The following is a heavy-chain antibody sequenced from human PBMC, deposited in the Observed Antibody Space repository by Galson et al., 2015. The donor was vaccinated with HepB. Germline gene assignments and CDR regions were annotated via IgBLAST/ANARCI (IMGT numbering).Heavy chain of an antibody. CDR2: ISYDETNK. V-gene: IGHV3-30*03. Sequence: SLRLSCAASGFTFSTYGMHWVRQAPGKGLEWVTLISYDETNKKYADSVKGRFTASRDNSRNTLYLQMNSLRVEDTAVYYCVREVLRYFDSWGQGTLVTVSS. CDR3: VREVLRYFDS. D-gene: IGHD3-9*01. CDR1: GFTFSTYG. J-gene: IGHJ4*02.